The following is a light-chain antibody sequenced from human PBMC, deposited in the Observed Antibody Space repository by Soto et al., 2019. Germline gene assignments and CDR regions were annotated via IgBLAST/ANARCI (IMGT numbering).Light chain of an antibody. CDR2: TAS. CDR3: LQDYNYPWT. J-gene: IGKJ1*01. Sequence: SQMTQSPSGLSSSVGERVTITCRPSRYIRSDLSWYQQRPGQAPKFLIYTASSLQSGVPSRFSGSGSGTDFTLNISSLQPEDCATYYCLQDYNYPWTFGQGTKVDIK. V-gene: IGKV1-6*01. CDR1: RYIRSD.